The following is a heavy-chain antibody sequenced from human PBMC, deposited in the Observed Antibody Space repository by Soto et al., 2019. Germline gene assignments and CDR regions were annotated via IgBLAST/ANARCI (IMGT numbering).Heavy chain of an antibody. V-gene: IGHV3-23*01. CDR2: VTGNGADT. Sequence: PGGSLRLSCAASGFTFSNYAMTWVRQAPGKGLEWVSTVTGNGADTYYADSVKGRFTISRDNSKNTLFLQMNSLRAEDTAIYYCAQGNAVGPWVVFVNWGQGTLVTVSS. CDR3: AQGNAVGPWVVFVN. CDR1: GFTFSNYA. D-gene: IGHD1-1*01. J-gene: IGHJ4*02.